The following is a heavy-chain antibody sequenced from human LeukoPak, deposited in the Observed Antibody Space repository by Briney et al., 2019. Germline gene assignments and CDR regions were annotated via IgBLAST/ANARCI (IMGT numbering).Heavy chain of an antibody. CDR1: GYTFTGYY. D-gene: IGHD2-15*01. V-gene: IGHV1-2*02. Sequence: VASVKVSCKASGYTFTGYYMHWVRQAPGQGLEWMGWINPNSGGTNYAQKFQGRVTMTRDTSISTAYMELSRLRSDDTAVYYCARVPRKYCSGGSCYLGYWGQGTLVTVSS. CDR3: ARVPRKYCSGGSCYLGY. CDR2: INPNSGGT. J-gene: IGHJ4*02.